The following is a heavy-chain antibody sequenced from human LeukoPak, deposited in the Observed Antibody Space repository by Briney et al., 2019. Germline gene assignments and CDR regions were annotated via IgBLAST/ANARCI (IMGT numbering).Heavy chain of an antibody. J-gene: IGHJ1*01. D-gene: IGHD6-13*01. CDR2: ISGSGGST. CDR3: ARGGPYSSSWLEYFQH. V-gene: IGHV3-23*01. Sequence: GGSLRLSCAASGFTFSSYSMNWVRQAPGKGLEWVSAISGSGGSTYYADSVKGRFTISRDNSKNTLYLQMNSLRAEDTAVYYCARGGPYSSSWLEYFQHWGQGTLVTVSS. CDR1: GFTFSSYS.